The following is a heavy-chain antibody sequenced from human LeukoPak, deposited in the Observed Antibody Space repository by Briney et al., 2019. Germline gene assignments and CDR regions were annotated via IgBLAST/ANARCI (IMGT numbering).Heavy chain of an antibody. CDR2: INPNSGGT. D-gene: IGHD5-18*01. CDR3: ARVMSDTAMVAFDY. V-gene: IGHV1-2*02. CDR1: GYTFTGYY. J-gene: IGHJ4*02. Sequence: ASVKVSCKASGYTFTGYYMHWVRQAPGQGLEWMGWINPNSGGTNYAQKFQGRVTMTRDTSISTAYMELSRLRSDDTAVYYCARVMSDTAMVAFDYWGQGTLVTVSS.